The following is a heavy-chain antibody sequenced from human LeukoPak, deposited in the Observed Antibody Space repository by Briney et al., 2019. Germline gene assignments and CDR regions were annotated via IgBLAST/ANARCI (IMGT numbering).Heavy chain of an antibody. CDR3: ARDTAMVDWDYYYYYMDV. D-gene: IGHD5-18*01. J-gene: IGHJ6*03. CDR1: GFTFSDYY. Sequence: GGSLRLSCAASGFTFSDYYMSWIRQAPGKGLEWVSYISSSGSTIYYADSVKGRFTISRDNAKNSLYLQMNSLRAEDTAVYYCARDTAMVDWDYYYYYMDVWGKGTTVTISS. CDR2: ISSSGSTI. V-gene: IGHV3-11*04.